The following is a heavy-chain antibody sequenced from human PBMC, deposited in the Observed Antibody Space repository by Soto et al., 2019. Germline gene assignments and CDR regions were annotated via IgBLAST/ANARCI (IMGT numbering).Heavy chain of an antibody. CDR1: GYTFTSYA. CDR2: INAGNGNT. V-gene: IGHV1-3*01. CDR3: ARGPLRNWFDP. D-gene: IGHD5-12*01. Sequence: QVQLVQSGAEVKKPGASVKVSCKASGYTFTSYAMHWLRQAPGQRLEWMGWINAGNGNTKYSQKFQGRVTITKNTSASTAYMKLSSLRSEDTAVYYCARGPLRNWFDPWGQGTLVTVSS. J-gene: IGHJ5*02.